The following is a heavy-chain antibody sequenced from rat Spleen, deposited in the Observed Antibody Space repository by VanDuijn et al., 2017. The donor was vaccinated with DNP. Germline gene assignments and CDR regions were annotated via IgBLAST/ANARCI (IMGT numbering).Heavy chain of an antibody. CDR3: ASRPPPTRGPFDY. CDR2: ISPSGGNT. J-gene: IGHJ2*01. D-gene: IGHD1-4*01. CDR1: GFTFSNYG. V-gene: IGHV5-19*01. Sequence: EVQLVESGGGLVQPGRSLKLSCAASGFTFSNYGMHWIRQAPTKGLEWVASISPSGGNTYYRDSVKGRFTISRDNAKSTLYLQVNSLRSEDTATYYCASRPPPTRGPFDYWGQGVTVTVSS.